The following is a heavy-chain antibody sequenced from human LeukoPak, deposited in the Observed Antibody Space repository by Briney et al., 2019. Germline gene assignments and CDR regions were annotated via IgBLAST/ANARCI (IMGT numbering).Heavy chain of an antibody. D-gene: IGHD1-26*01. CDR3: ARGGAGGNLDY. J-gene: IGHJ4*02. CDR2: IKHDGSEK. CDR1: GFTFSSYW. Sequence: PGGSLRLSCAASGFTFSSYWMNWVRQAPGKGLEWVANIKHDGSEKYYVDSVKGQFTISRDNAKNSLYLQMNSLSVEDTAVYYCARGGAGGNLDYWGQGTLVTVSS. V-gene: IGHV3-7*01.